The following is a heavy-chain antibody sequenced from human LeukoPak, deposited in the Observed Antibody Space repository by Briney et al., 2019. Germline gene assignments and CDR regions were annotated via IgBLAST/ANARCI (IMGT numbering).Heavy chain of an antibody. J-gene: IGHJ4*02. CDR1: GFTFSKHG. CDR2: VSPPGGGT. D-gene: IGHD3-22*01. V-gene: IGHV3-23*01. CDR3: AKRRYDSSGHFDS. Sequence: GGSLRLSCAASGFTFSKHGMNWVRQAPGKGLEWLSGVSPPGGGTYYAASVKGRFTISKDNSKNTLYMRMSSLRAEDTAVYYCAKRRYDSSGHFDSWGQGTLVTVSS.